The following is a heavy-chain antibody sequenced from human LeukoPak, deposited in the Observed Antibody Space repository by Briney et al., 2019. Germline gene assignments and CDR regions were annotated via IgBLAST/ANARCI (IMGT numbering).Heavy chain of an antibody. J-gene: IGHJ4*02. V-gene: IGHV3-23*01. CDR2: ISGSGDNI. CDR1: GLTFSTYA. D-gene: IGHD1-14*01. Sequence: PGGSLRLSCAASGLTFSTYAMTWVRQAPGKGLEWVSAISGSGDNIYYADSVKGRFTISRDNSKNTLYLQMNSLRAEDTAVYYCAKDGYNDYWGQGTLVTVSS. CDR3: AKDGYNDY.